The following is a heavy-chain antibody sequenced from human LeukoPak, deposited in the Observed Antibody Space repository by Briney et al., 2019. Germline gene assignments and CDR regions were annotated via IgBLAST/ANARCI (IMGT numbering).Heavy chain of an antibody. Sequence: GESLKISCKASGYSFTNYWIGWVRQMPAKGPEWMGIIYPSDSDTRYSPSFQGQVTISADKSISTAYLQWSSLKASDTAIYYCARQTTVDIVAYTDYWGQGTLVSVSS. D-gene: IGHD5-12*01. V-gene: IGHV5-51*01. CDR3: ARQTTVDIVAYTDY. J-gene: IGHJ4*02. CDR2: IYPSDSDT. CDR1: GYSFTNYW.